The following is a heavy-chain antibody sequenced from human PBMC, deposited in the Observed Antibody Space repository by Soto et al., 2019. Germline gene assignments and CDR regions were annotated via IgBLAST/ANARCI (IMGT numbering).Heavy chain of an antibody. D-gene: IGHD3-9*01. V-gene: IGHV1-69*13. CDR2: IIPIFGTA. Sequence: SVKVSCKASGGTFNSYAISWVRQAPGQGLEWMGGIIPIFGTANYAQKFQGRVTITADESTSTAYMELSSLRSEDTAVYYCARGWSYDILTGYSYWGQGNLVTVSS. CDR3: ARGWSYDILTGYSY. J-gene: IGHJ4*02. CDR1: GGTFNSYA.